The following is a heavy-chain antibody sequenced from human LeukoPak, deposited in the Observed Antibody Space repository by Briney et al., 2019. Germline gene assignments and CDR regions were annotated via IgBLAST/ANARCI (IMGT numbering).Heavy chain of an antibody. V-gene: IGHV4-59*01. Sequence: TSETLSLTCAVYGGSFSGYYWSWIRQPPGKGLEWIGYIYYSGSTNYNPSLKSRVTISVDTSKNQFSLKLSSVTAADTAVYYCARGYAENWFDPWGQGTLVTVSS. CDR3: ARGYAENWFDP. CDR2: IYYSGST. CDR1: GGSFSGYY. D-gene: IGHD5-18*01. J-gene: IGHJ5*02.